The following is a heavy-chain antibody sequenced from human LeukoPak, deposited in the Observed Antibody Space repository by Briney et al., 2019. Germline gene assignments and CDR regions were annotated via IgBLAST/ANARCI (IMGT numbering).Heavy chain of an antibody. Sequence: GGSLRLSCAASGFTFSNFWMSWVRQAPGKGLEWVAVISYDGTNKYYADSVKGRFTISRDNSKNTLYLQMNSLRAEDTAVYYCARLFRWAVAYDAFDIWGQGTMVTVSS. D-gene: IGHD6-19*01. V-gene: IGHV3-30*14. CDR3: ARLFRWAVAYDAFDI. CDR1: GFTFSNFW. CDR2: ISYDGTNK. J-gene: IGHJ3*02.